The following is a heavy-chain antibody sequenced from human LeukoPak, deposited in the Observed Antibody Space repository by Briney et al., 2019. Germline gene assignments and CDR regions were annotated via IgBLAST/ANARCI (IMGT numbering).Heavy chain of an antibody. Sequence: GRSLRLSCAVSGFTLSSYAMHWVRQAPGKGLEWVAVFSYDGSTKYYADSVKGRFTIPRDNSKNTLYLQMNSLRPEDTAVYYCAKGGETYYFDSTGYFDYWGQGALVTVSS. V-gene: IGHV3-30*18. CDR3: AKGGETYYFDSTGYFDY. J-gene: IGHJ4*02. CDR1: GFTLSSYA. CDR2: FSYDGSTK. D-gene: IGHD3-22*01.